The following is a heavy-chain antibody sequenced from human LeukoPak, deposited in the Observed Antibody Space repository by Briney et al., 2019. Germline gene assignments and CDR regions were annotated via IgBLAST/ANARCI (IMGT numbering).Heavy chain of an antibody. CDR1: GFTFTNFW. J-gene: IGHJ1*01. D-gene: IGHD2-2*01. CDR2: INHSGST. CDR3: ARGEGGVAVPAAMDAEYFQH. Sequence: GSLRLSCAASGFTFTNFWMCWVRQAPGKGLEWIGEINHSGSTNYNPSLKSRVTISVDTSKNQFSLKLSSVTAADTAVYYCARGEGGVAVPAAMDAEYFQHWGQGTLVTVSS. V-gene: IGHV4-34*01.